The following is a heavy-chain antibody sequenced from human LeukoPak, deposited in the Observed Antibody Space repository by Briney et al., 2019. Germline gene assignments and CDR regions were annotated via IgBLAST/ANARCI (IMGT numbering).Heavy chain of an antibody. CDR2: IYYSGTT. CDR1: GGSISSNY. Sequence: SETLSLTCTVSGGSISSNYWSWIRQPPGKGLEWIGYIYYSGTTNYNPSLKSRVTISVDTSKNQFSLNLNSMTAADTAVYYCASPSPPSWYFHLWGRGTLVTVSS. V-gene: IGHV4-59*01. CDR3: ASPSPPSWYFHL. J-gene: IGHJ2*01.